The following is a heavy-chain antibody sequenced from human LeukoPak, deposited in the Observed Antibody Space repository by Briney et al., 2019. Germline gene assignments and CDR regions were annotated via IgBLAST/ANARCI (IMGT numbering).Heavy chain of an antibody. D-gene: IGHD6-19*01. J-gene: IGHJ4*02. CDR1: GFTFSSYA. Sequence: GGSLRLSCAASGFTFSSYAMSWVRQAPGKGLEGVSVISGSGGSTYYADSVKGRFTISRDNSKNTLYLQMSSLRAEDTAVYYCAKDEGSGWYYFDYWGQGTLVTVSS. CDR2: ISGSGGST. CDR3: AKDEGSGWYYFDY. V-gene: IGHV3-23*01.